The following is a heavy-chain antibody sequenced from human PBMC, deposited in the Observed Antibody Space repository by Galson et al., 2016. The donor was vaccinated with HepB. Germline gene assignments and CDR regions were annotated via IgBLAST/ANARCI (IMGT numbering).Heavy chain of an antibody. V-gene: IGHV6-1*01. CDR3: TRGYMHTGMNV. D-gene: IGHD5-18*01. CDR1: GYSVTNDDTI. J-gene: IGHJ6*02. Sequence: CAISGYSVTNDDTIWNWIRQSPSRGLEWLGRTYYRSQWFNEYAVSVKSRITINSDTSRNQFSLQLDSVTPDDTAAYFCTRGYMHTGMNVWGQGTTVTVSS. CDR2: TYYRSQWFN.